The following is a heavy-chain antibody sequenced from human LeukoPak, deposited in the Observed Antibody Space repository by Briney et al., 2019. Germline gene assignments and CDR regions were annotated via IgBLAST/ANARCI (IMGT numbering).Heavy chain of an antibody. V-gene: IGHV3-21*01. J-gene: IGHJ4*02. CDR2: ISSSSSYI. Sequence: GGSLRLSCAASGFTFSSYSMNWVRQAPGKGLEWVSSISSSSSYIYYADSVKGRFTISRDNAKNSLYLQMNSLRAEDTAVYYCARASSSRTEYYFDYWGQGTLVTVSS. CDR3: ARASSSRTEYYFDY. CDR1: GFTFSSYS. D-gene: IGHD6-6*01.